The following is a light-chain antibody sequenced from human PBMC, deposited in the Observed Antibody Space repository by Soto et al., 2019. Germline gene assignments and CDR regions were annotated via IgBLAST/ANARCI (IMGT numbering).Light chain of an antibody. V-gene: IGLV2-14*01. J-gene: IGLJ3*02. Sequence: QSVLTQPASVSGSPGQSITISCTGTSSDVGCYNYVSWYQQHPGKAPKLMIYEVSNRPSGVSNRFSGSKSGNTASLTISGLQAEDEADYYCSSYTSSSTGVFGGGTKLTVL. CDR1: SSDVGCYNY. CDR3: SSYTSSSTGV. CDR2: EVS.